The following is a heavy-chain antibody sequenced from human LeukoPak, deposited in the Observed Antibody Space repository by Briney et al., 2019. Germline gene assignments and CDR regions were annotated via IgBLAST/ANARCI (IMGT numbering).Heavy chain of an antibody. D-gene: IGHD6-25*01. J-gene: IGHJ5*02. Sequence: SQTLSLTCTVSGGSISIGDYYWSWIRQPPGKGLEWIGYIYYSGSTYYNPSLKSRVTISVDTSKNQFSLKLSSVTAADTAVYYCARADPASWFDPWGQGTLVTVSS. V-gene: IGHV4-30-4*01. CDR3: ARADPASWFDP. CDR1: GGSISIGDYY. CDR2: IYYSGST.